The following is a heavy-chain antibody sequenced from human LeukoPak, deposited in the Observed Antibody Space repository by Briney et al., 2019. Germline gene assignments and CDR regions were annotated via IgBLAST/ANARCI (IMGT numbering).Heavy chain of an antibody. V-gene: IGHV4-39*07. J-gene: IGHJ3*02. CDR1: GGSISSSSYY. Sequence: PSETLSLTCTVSGGSISSSSYYWGWIRQPPGKGLEWIGSIYYSGSTYYNPSLKSRVTISVDTSKHQFSLKLSSVTAADTAVYYCAREYLPSHGVPAAMDAFDIWGQGTMVTVSS. CDR3: AREYLPSHGVPAAMDAFDI. CDR2: IYYSGST. D-gene: IGHD2-2*01.